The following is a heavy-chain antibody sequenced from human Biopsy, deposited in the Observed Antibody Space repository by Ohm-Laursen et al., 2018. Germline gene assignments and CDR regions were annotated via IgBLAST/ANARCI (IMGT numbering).Heavy chain of an antibody. J-gene: IGHJ1*01. Sequence: TLALTCAVSGGPFTGHYRTWIRQPPGKGLEWIGHISHTGYTSYKSSLKSRVTISLDTSRKHFSLRLTSLAAADTAVYYCARGSNEYGGLYFPHWGQGTLVTVSS. CDR3: ARGSNEYGGLYFPH. D-gene: IGHD4-23*01. V-gene: IGHV4-59*11. CDR1: GGPFTGHY. CDR2: ISHTGYT.